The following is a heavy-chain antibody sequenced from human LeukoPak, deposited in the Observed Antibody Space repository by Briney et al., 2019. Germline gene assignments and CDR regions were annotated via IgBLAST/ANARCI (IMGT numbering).Heavy chain of an antibody. J-gene: IGHJ6*03. V-gene: IGHV3-30*01. Sequence: GRSLRLSCAASGFTFGLYAMHWVRRAPGKGLEWVAVISYDGRHQYYADSVEGRFTISRDSSRSTVDLQMNSLRGEDTALYYCARDQGDAGTRIKRDGHYMDVWGKGTTVTVSS. CDR1: GFTFGLYA. D-gene: IGHD1-1*01. CDR2: ISYDGRHQ. CDR3: ARDQGDAGTRIKRDGHYMDV.